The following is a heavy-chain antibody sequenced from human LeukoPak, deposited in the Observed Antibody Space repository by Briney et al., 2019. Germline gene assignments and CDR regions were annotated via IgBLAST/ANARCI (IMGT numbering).Heavy chain of an antibody. CDR3: AKDLMPAAGMSLYSYYYGMDV. Sequence: GRSLRLSCAASGFTFDEYAMHWVRQAPGKGLEWVSGISWNSGSIGYADSVKGRFTISRDNAKNSLYLQMNSLRAEDTALYYCAKDLMPAAGMSLYSYYYGMDVWGQGTTVTVSS. CDR1: GFTFDEYA. D-gene: IGHD6-13*01. CDR2: ISWNSGSI. J-gene: IGHJ6*02. V-gene: IGHV3-9*01.